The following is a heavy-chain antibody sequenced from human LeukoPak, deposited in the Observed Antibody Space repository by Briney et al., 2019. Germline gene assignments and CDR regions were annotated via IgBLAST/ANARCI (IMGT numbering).Heavy chain of an antibody. D-gene: IGHD2-2*02. CDR2: IDWDDDK. CDR3: ARTISVTDYFDY. J-gene: IGHJ4*02. CDR1: GFSLSTARMR. Sequence: SGPALVKPTQSLTLTCTFSGFSLSTARMRVSGIRQPPGKALEWLARIDWDDDKFYKTSLKTRLTISKDTSKNQVILIMTNMDPVDTATYYCARTISVTDYFDYWGPGTLVTVSS. V-gene: IGHV2-70*04.